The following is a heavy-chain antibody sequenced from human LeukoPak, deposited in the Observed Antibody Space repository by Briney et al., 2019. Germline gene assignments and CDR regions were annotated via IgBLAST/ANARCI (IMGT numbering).Heavy chain of an antibody. J-gene: IGHJ6*03. D-gene: IGHD3-10*01. CDR3: ARVRSGGYYYYYYMDV. CDR2: IYYSGCT. V-gene: IGHV4-39*07. CDR1: GGSISSSSFY. Sequence: NPSETLSLTCRVSGGSISSSSFYWGWFRQPPGKGLEWIESIYYSGCTYYNSSLKSRVTISVDTSKNQFSLKLSSVTAADTAVYYCARVRSGGYYYYYYMDVWGKGTTVTISS.